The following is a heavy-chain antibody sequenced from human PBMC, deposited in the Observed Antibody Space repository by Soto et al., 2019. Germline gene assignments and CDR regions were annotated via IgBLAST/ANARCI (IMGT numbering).Heavy chain of an antibody. CDR3: ARTYGSGSFNWFDP. D-gene: IGHD3-10*01. CDR1: GGSFSGYY. V-gene: IGHV4-34*01. Sequence: SETLSLTCAVYGGSFSGYYWSWILQPPWKGLEWIGEINHSGSTNYNPSLKSRVTISVDTSKNQFSLKLSSVTAADTAVYYCARTYGSGSFNWFDPWGKGTLVT. J-gene: IGHJ5*02. CDR2: INHSGST.